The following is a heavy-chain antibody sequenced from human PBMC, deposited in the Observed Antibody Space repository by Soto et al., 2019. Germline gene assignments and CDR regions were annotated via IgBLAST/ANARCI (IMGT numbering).Heavy chain of an antibody. Sequence: GGSLRLSCAASGFTFSSYAMSWVRQAPGKGLEWVSAISGSGGSTYYADSVKGRFTISRDNSKNALYLQMNSLRAEDTAVYYCAKPSTIFGVVIPYYFDYWGQGTLVTVSS. CDR2: ISGSGGST. J-gene: IGHJ4*02. V-gene: IGHV3-23*01. CDR3: AKPSTIFGVVIPYYFDY. D-gene: IGHD3-3*01. CDR1: GFTFSSYA.